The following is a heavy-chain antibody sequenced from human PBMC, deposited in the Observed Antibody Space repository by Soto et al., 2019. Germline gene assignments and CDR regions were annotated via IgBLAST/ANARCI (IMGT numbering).Heavy chain of an antibody. D-gene: IGHD6-19*01. CDR3: ARDYGSGWYRFDY. Sequence: ASVKVSCKASGYTFTSYYMHWVRQAPGQGLEWMGIINPSGGSTSHAQKFQGRVTMTRDTSTSTVYMELSSLRSEGTAVYYCARDYGSGWYRFDYWGQGTLVTVSS. V-gene: IGHV1-46*01. CDR2: INPSGGST. J-gene: IGHJ4*02. CDR1: GYTFTSYY.